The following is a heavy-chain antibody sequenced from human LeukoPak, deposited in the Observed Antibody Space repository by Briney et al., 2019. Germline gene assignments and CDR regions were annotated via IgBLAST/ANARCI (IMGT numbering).Heavy chain of an antibody. CDR1: GFTFSSYA. Sequence: GGSLRLSCAASGFTFSSYAMSWVRQAPGKGLEWVSAISGSGGSTYYADSVKGRFTIPRDNSKNTLYLQMNSLRAEDTAVYYCAKRKTAMVDYFDYWGQGTLVTVSS. CDR3: AKRKTAMVDYFDY. V-gene: IGHV3-23*01. D-gene: IGHD5-18*01. J-gene: IGHJ4*02. CDR2: ISGSGGST.